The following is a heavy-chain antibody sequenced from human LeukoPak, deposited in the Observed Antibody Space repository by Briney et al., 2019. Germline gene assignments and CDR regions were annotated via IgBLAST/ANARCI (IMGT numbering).Heavy chain of an antibody. J-gene: IGHJ4*02. D-gene: IGHD3-10*01. V-gene: IGHV1-2*06. CDR1: GYTFTGYY. CDR3: ASLYGSGSYYGGDFDY. Sequence: ASVKVSCKASGYTFTGYYMHWVRQAPGQGLEWMGRINPNSGGTNYAQKFQGRVTMNRDTSISTAYMELSRLRSDDTAVYYCASLYGSGSYYGGDFDYWGQGTLVTVSS. CDR2: INPNSGGT.